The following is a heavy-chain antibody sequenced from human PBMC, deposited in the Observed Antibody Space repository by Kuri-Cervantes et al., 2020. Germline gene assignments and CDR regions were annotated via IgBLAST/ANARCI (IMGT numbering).Heavy chain of an antibody. CDR2: IYYSGST. V-gene: IGHV4-59*12. CDR1: GGSISSYY. J-gene: IGHJ3*02. CDR3: ARDTRERWLHGPAFDI. D-gene: IGHD5-18*01. Sequence: ESLKISCTVSGGSISSYYWSWIRQPPGKGLEWIGYIYYSGSTNYNPSLKSRVTISVDTSKNQFSLKLSSVTAADTAVYYCARDTRERWLHGPAFDIWGQGTMVTVSS.